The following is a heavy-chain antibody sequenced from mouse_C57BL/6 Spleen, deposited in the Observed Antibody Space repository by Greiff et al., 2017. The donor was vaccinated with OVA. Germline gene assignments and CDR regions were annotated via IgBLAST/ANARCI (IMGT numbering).Heavy chain of an antibody. CDR3: ARSPYYYGSSDY. J-gene: IGHJ2*01. V-gene: IGHV1-55*01. CDR2: IYPGSGST. D-gene: IGHD1-1*01. CDR1: GYTFTSYW. Sequence: VQLQQPGAELVKPGASVKMSCKASGYTFTSYWITWVKQRPGQGLEWIGDIYPGSGSTNYNEKFKSKATLTVDTSSSTAYMQLSSLTSEDSAVYYCARSPYYYGSSDYWGQGTTLTVSS.